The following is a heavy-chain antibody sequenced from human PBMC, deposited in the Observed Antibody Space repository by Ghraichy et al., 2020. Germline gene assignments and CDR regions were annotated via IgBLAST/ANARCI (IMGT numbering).Heavy chain of an antibody. CDR3: ARDGMGTLDYGDIDY. CDR2: ISGSSTYI. V-gene: IGHV3-21*01. Sequence: GGSLRLSCAASGFTFISYNMNWVRQAPGKGLEWVSSISGSSTYIYYADSVKGRFTISRDNAENSVYLQMNSLRAEDTAVYYCARDGMGTLDYGDIDYWGQGTMVTVSS. CDR1: GFTFISYN. J-gene: IGHJ4*02. D-gene: IGHD4-17*01.